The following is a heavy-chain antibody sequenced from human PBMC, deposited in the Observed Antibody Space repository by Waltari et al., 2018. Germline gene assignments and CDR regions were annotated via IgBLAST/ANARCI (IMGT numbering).Heavy chain of an antibody. V-gene: IGHV3-23*01. CDR2: SSGSAINT. Sequence: EVQVLESGGGLVQPGGSLRLSCAASGFPFSSYAMSWVRQAPGKGLEWISSSSGSAINTYYADSVKGRFTISRDNSKNTLYLQMNSLRADDPAVYYWAKDRCTNCVCWYDYWGQGTLVTVSS. CDR3: AKDRCTNCVCWYDY. J-gene: IGHJ4*02. D-gene: IGHD2-8*01. CDR1: GFPFSSYA.